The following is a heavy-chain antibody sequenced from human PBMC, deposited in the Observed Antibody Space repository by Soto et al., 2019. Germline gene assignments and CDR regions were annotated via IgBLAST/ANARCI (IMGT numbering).Heavy chain of an antibody. CDR1: GYTFTGYY. Sequence: ASVKVSCKASGYTFTGYYIYWVRQAPGQGLESMGWMNPNTGGANYAQKFQGRVTVTSDTSINTVHMELSSLRSEDTAVYYCARRAETNGWNGFGADKYYFDFWGQGTLVTVSS. CDR2: MNPNTGGA. J-gene: IGHJ4*02. CDR3: ARRAETNGWNGFGADKYYFDF. D-gene: IGHD1-1*01. V-gene: IGHV1-2*02.